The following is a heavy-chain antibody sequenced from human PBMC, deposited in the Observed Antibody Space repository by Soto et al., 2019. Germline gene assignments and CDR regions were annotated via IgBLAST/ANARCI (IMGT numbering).Heavy chain of an antibody. Sequence: PGGSLRLSCAASGFTFSSYWMHWVRQAPGKGLVWVSRINSDGSSTSYADSVKGRFTISRDNAKNTLYLQMDSLRAEDTAVYYCARVSLQIAAAEFWLDPWGQGTLVTVYS. CDR3: ARVSLQIAAAEFWLDP. CDR2: INSDGSST. D-gene: IGHD6-13*01. CDR1: GFTFSSYW. J-gene: IGHJ5*02. V-gene: IGHV3-74*01.